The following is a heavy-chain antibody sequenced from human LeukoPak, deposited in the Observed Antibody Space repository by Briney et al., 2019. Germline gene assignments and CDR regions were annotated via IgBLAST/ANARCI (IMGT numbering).Heavy chain of an antibody. J-gene: IGHJ4*02. D-gene: IGHD6-19*01. V-gene: IGHV3-30*03. CDR1: GFTFSSYG. Sequence: GGSLRLSCAASGFTFSSYGMHWGRQAPGKGLEWVAVISYDGSNTYYADSVKGRFTISRDNSKNTLYLQMNSLRAEDTAVYYCARDGTGSNSGWYIHWGQGALVTVSS. CDR3: ARDGTGSNSGWYIH. CDR2: ISYDGSNT.